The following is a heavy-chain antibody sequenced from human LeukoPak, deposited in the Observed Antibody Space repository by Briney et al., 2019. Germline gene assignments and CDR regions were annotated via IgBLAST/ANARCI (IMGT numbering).Heavy chain of an antibody. J-gene: IGHJ6*02. CDR2: IYYRSKWYN. CDR1: GDSVSSNSAG. Sequence: SQTLSLTCAISGDSVSSNSAGWNWIRQSPSRGLEWLGRIYYRSKWYNDYAISVKSRITINPDTSKNQFSLQLNSVTHEDTAVYYCARGSQSHILTGYYYPYYYYYYGMDVWGQGTTVTVSS. D-gene: IGHD3-9*01. V-gene: IGHV6-1*01. CDR3: ARGSQSHILTGYYYPYYYYYYGMDV.